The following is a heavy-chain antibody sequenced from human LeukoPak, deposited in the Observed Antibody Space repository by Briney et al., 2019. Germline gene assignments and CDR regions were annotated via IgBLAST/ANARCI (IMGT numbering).Heavy chain of an antibody. Sequence: SETLSLTCTLPGGSISTYYWSWIRQPQGKGRKWIGYVYHSGSTNDTSFHKSRVTISVDTAKNLFSLKLSSVTAADTAVYYCARGGGYASPIGYWGQGALVTVSS. V-gene: IGHV4-59*01. CDR2: VYHSGST. D-gene: IGHD5-12*01. J-gene: IGHJ4*02. CDR3: ARGGGYASPIGY. CDR1: GGSISTYY.